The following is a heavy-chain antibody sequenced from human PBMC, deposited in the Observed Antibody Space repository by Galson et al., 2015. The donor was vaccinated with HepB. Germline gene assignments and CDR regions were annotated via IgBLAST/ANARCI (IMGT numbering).Heavy chain of an antibody. CDR1: GFTFSGSA. CDR2: IRSKTTNYAT. V-gene: IGHV3-73*01. D-gene: IGHD6-19*01. J-gene: IGHJ4*02. Sequence: SLRLSCAASGFTFSGSAIHWVRQASGKGPEWVGRIRSKTTNYATSYVPSLKGRFTISRDDSKNMAYLHIESLKTEDTAAYYCTRLGDFSGYSSRWGQGTLVTVSA. CDR3: TRLGDFSGYSSR.